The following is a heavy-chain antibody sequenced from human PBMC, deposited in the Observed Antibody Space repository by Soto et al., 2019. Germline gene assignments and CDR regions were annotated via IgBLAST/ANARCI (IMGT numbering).Heavy chain of an antibody. Sequence: QVQLQQWGAGLLKPSETLSLTCAVYGGSLSGYSWSWIRQPPGKGLEWIGEIIHSGSTNYNPSLKSRVTISVDTSNNQFSLKLSSVTAADPAVYYCARGPTQQLPPLSDYSSYGMDVWGQGPTVTVSS. CDR2: IIHSGST. J-gene: IGHJ6*02. D-gene: IGHD6-13*01. CDR1: GGSLSGYS. V-gene: IGHV4-34*01. CDR3: ARGPTQQLPPLSDYSSYGMDV.